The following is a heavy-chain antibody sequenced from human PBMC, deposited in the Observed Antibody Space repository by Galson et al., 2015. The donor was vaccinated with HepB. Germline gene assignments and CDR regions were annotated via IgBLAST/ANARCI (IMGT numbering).Heavy chain of an antibody. CDR2: ISYDGSNK. CDR3: AKVGVGYDYGDWSPVFSYYYMDV. CDR1: GFTFSSYG. D-gene: IGHD4-17*01. Sequence: SLRLSCAASGFTFSSYGMHWVRQAPGKGLEWVAVISYDGSNKYYADSVKGRFTISRDNSKNTLYLQMNSLRAEDTAVYYCAKVGVGYDYGDWSPVFSYYYMDVWGKGTTVTVSS. V-gene: IGHV3-30*18. J-gene: IGHJ6*03.